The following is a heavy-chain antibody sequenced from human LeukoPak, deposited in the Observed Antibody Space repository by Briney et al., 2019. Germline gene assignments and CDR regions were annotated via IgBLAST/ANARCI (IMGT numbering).Heavy chain of an antibody. Sequence: GGSLRLSCAASGFTFSNYDMHWVRQATGKGLEWVSAIGSAGDIYYLGSVKGRFTISRENAKNSLYLQMNSLRPGDTALYYCAVVTSSSISWGQGIQVTVSS. CDR1: GFTFSNYD. J-gene: IGHJ5*02. V-gene: IGHV3-13*01. CDR2: IGSAGDI. D-gene: IGHD2-21*02. CDR3: AVVTSSSIS.